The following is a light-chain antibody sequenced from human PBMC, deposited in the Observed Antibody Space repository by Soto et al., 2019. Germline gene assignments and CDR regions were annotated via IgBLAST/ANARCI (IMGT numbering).Light chain of an antibody. CDR2: DAY. CDR3: QQYNNLPS. Sequence: DIQMTQSPSSLSASVGDRVTITCQESQDISIYLNWYQQKPGKAPKLLIYDAYNLELGVPSRFSGSGSGTDFSLTINSLQPEDVPTYVCQQYNNLPSFGPGTKVDIK. CDR1: QDISIY. J-gene: IGKJ3*01. V-gene: IGKV1-33*01.